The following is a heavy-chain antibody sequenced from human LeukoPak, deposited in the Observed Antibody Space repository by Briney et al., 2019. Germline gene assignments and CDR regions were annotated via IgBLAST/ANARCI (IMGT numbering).Heavy chain of an antibody. CDR3: ARHAFDVGPRGADSLYYFDS. CDR1: GDSIINGRSF. Sequence: SETLSLTCSVSGDSIINGRSFWAWVRQSPGKGLEWIGSAYHIGRPYYNPSLHRRVTISVDTSKNQFSLSLKSVTAADTAVSNCARHAFDVGPRGADSLYYFDSWGQGTLVTVSS. CDR2: AYHIGRP. D-gene: IGHD2-21*01. J-gene: IGHJ4*02. V-gene: IGHV4-39*01.